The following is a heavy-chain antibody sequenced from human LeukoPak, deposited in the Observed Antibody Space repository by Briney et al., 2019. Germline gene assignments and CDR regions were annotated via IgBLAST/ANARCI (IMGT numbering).Heavy chain of an antibody. CDR3: ARSYPYCSSTSCPYVFDP. Sequence: PSETLSLTCAVYGGSFSGYYWSWIRQPPGKGLEWIGEINHSGSTNYNPSLKSRVTISVDTSKNQFSLKLSSVTAADTAVYYCARSYPYCSSTSCPYVFDPGVQGPLVTVSS. D-gene: IGHD2-2*01. CDR2: INHSGST. V-gene: IGHV4-34*01. CDR1: GGSFSGYY. J-gene: IGHJ5*02.